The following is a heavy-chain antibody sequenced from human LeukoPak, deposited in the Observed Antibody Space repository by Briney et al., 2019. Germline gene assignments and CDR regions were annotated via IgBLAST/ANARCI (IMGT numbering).Heavy chain of an antibody. Sequence: SETLSLTCTVSGGSISSSSYYWGWIRQPPGKGLEWIGSIYYSGSTYYNPSLKSRVTISVDTSKNQFSLKLSSVTAADTAVYYCARGDVLLWFGECCYFDYWGQGTLVTVSS. CDR1: GGSISSSSYY. CDR3: ARGDVLLWFGECCYFDY. J-gene: IGHJ4*02. D-gene: IGHD3-10*01. CDR2: IYYSGST. V-gene: IGHV4-39*07.